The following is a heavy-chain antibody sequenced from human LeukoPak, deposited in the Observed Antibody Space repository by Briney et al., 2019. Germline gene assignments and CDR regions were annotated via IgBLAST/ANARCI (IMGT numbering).Heavy chain of an antibody. Sequence: SETLSLTCTVSGGFISSHSYYWGWIRQPPGKGLEWIGSIYNSGTTYYNPSLKSRVTISVDTSKNHFSLKLSSVTAADTAVYYCARHRTVAGPLYFDYWGQGTLVTVSS. CDR3: ARHRTVAGPLYFDY. V-gene: IGHV4-39*01. D-gene: IGHD6-19*01. CDR2: IYNSGTT. CDR1: GGFISSHSYY. J-gene: IGHJ4*02.